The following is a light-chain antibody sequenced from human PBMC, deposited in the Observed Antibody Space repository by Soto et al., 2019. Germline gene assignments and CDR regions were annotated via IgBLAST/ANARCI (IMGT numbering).Light chain of an antibody. CDR3: QSFWL. J-gene: IGLJ2*01. CDR2: GDT. Sequence: QSVLTQPPSVSGAPGQRGTISCNGSSSNIGAGFDVHWYQQFPGTAPKLLIYGDTIRPSGVPDRFSGSKSGTSASLAITGLQAEDEADYYCQSFWLFGGGTQLTVL. CDR1: SSNIGAGFD. V-gene: IGLV1-40*01.